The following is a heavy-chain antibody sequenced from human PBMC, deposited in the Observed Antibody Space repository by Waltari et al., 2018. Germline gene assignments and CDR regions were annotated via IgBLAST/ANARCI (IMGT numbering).Heavy chain of an antibody. Sequence: QVQLVQSGAEVKKPGSSVKVSCKASGGTFSSYAISWVPQAPGQGLEWIGGIIPSCGTANYAQKFQGRVTITADESTSPAYMALSSLRSEDTAVYYCGSYYDSSGYSYYYYGMDVWGQGTTVTVSS. V-gene: IGHV1-69*01. CDR2: IIPSCGTA. CDR3: GSYYDSSGYSYYYYGMDV. J-gene: IGHJ6*02. D-gene: IGHD3-22*01. CDR1: GGTFSSYA.